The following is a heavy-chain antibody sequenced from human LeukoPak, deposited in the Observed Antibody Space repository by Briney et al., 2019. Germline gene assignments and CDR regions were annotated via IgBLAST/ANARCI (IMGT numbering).Heavy chain of an antibody. V-gene: IGHV4-34*01. CDR1: GGSFSGYY. Sequence: PSETLSLTCAVYGGSFSGYYWSWIRQPPGKGLEWIGEINHSGSTNYNPSLKGRVTISVDTSKNQFSLKLSSVTAADTAVYYCARGHIVVNYWGQGTLVTVSS. D-gene: IGHD3-22*01. CDR3: ARGHIVVNY. J-gene: IGHJ4*02. CDR2: INHSGST.